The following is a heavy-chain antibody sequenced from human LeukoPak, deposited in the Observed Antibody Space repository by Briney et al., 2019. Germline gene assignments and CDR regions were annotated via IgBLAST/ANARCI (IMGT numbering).Heavy chain of an antibody. D-gene: IGHD6-19*01. CDR1: GFTFSSYA. CDR3: AKDRGLEVAGKPSG. V-gene: IGHV3-23*01. J-gene: IGHJ4*02. CDR2: ISGSGGST. Sequence: GGSLRLSCAASGFTFSSYAMSWVRQAPGKGLEWVSDISGSGGSTYYADSVKGRFTISRDNSKNTLYLQMKSLRAEDTAVYYCAKDRGLEVAGKPSGWGQGTLVTVSS.